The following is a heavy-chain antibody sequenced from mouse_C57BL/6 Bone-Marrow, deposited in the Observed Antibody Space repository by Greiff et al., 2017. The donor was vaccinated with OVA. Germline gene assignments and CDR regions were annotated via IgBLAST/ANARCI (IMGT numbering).Heavy chain of an antibody. Sequence: EVKLQESGGGLVQPGGSMKLSCVASGFTFSNYWMNWVRQSPEKGLEWVAQIRLKSDNYATHYAESVKGRFTISRDDSKSSVYLQMNNLRAEDTGIYYCTAGITTVVARYWGQGTTLTVSS. CDR2: IRLKSDNYAT. D-gene: IGHD1-1*01. CDR3: TAGITTVVARY. CDR1: GFTFSNYW. J-gene: IGHJ2*01. V-gene: IGHV6-3*01.